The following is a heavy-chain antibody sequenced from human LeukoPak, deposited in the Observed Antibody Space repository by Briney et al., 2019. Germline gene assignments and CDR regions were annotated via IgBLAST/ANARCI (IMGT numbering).Heavy chain of an antibody. CDR2: IYYSGST. J-gene: IGHJ3*02. D-gene: IGHD3-22*01. V-gene: IGHV4-59*01. CDR1: GGSISSYY. CDR3: ARALGYYDSSGYTDAFDI. Sequence: SETLSLTCAVSGGSISSYYWSWIRQPPGKGLEWIGYIYYSGSTNYNPSLKSRVTISVDTSKNQFSLKLSSVTAADTAVYYCARALGYYDSSGYTDAFDIWGQGIMVTVSS.